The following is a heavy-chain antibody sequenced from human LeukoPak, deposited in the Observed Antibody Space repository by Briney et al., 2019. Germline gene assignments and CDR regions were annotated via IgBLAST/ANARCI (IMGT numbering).Heavy chain of an antibody. CDR3: ARLDNWFDP. J-gene: IGHJ5*02. CDR2: IHTSGST. CDR1: GGSISGYY. Sequence: AETLSLTCTVSGGSISGYYWSWIRQPPGKGLECIGRIHTSGSTDYSPSLKSRVTISVDTSKNQFSLKLTSVTAADTAMYYCARLDNWFDPWGQGTLVTVSS. V-gene: IGHV4-4*07.